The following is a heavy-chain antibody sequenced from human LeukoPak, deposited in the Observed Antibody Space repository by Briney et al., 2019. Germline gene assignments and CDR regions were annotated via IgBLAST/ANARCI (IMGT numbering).Heavy chain of an antibody. V-gene: IGHV3-74*01. CDR1: GFTFSSYW. CDR2: INSDGSST. Sequence: GGSLRLSCAASGFTFSSYWMHWVRQAPGKGLVWVSGINSDGSSTTYADSVKGRFTISRDNAKNTRYLQMNSLRAEDTAVYYCARDLNVWGQGATVTVSS. J-gene: IGHJ6*02. CDR3: ARDLNV.